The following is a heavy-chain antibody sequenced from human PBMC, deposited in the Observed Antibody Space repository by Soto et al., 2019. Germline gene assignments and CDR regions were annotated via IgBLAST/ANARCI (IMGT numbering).Heavy chain of an antibody. V-gene: IGHV3-23*01. CDR2: ISGSGATT. Sequence: EEQLLESGGGLVQPGGSLRLSCAASGFTFSSYAMSWVRQAPGKGLEWVSAISGSGATTCHADSVKGRFTISRENSKNTLYLQMNSLRAEDTAVYYCAKPPYSSSTFYYYGMDVWGRGTTVTVSS. CDR1: GFTFSSYA. J-gene: IGHJ6*02. CDR3: AKPPYSSSTFYYYGMDV. D-gene: IGHD6-6*01.